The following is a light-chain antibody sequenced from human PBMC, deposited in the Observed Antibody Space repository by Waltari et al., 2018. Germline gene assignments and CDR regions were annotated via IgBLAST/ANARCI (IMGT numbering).Light chain of an antibody. Sequence: QPALTQPASVSGSPGQSITLSCTGTSSDVGNYNVVSWYQQSPGKAPKCIIYEVSEGPLGVLMRFSGSRSGNTASLTISGLQAEDEADYYCCSYAGGTTYVFGTGTKVTVL. J-gene: IGLJ1*01. V-gene: IGLV2-23*02. CDR3: CSYAGGTTYV. CDR1: SSDVGNYNV. CDR2: EVS.